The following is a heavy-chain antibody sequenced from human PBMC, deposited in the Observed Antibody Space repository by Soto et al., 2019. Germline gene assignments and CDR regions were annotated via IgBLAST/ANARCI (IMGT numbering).Heavy chain of an antibody. D-gene: IGHD2-15*01. J-gene: IGHJ4*02. CDR2: ISYSGSA. Sequence: SETMSLTCTVAGGSIRSGNYYWSWIRQPPGKGLEWIGFISYSGSAYYNPSLKSRVTISVDTSKNQFSPNLSFVTAADTAVYYCATMGTPATGLYYFDYWGQGTLVTVSS. CDR3: ATMGTPATGLYYFDY. V-gene: IGHV4-30-4*01. CDR1: GGSIRSGNYY.